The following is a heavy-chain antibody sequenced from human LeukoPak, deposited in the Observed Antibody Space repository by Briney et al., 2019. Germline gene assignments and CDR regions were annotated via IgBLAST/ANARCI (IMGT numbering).Heavy chain of an antibody. Sequence: GGSLRLSCAASGIAFSDSFMAWVRLAPGKGLEWVAEISPDGSGSSYVDSVAGRFTISRDNSKNALYLQMNSLRVEETAVYYCARDFSYRQFDYWGLGTLVTVSS. CDR1: GIAFSDSF. CDR3: ARDFSYRQFDY. J-gene: IGHJ4*02. V-gene: IGHV3-7*01. CDR2: ISPDGSGS. D-gene: IGHD2/OR15-2a*01.